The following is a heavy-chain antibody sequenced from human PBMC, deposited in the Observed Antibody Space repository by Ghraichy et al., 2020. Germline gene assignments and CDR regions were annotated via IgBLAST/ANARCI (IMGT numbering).Heavy chain of an antibody. Sequence: GGSLRLSCAASGFTFSSYAMSWVRQAPGKGLEWVSAISGSGGSTYYADSVKGRFTISRDNSKNTLYLQMNSLRAEDTAVYYCAKDAPPYDFWSGYPLHYWGQGTLVTVSS. V-gene: IGHV3-23*01. J-gene: IGHJ4*02. CDR2: ISGSGGST. CDR3: AKDAPPYDFWSGYPLHY. CDR1: GFTFSSYA. D-gene: IGHD3-3*01.